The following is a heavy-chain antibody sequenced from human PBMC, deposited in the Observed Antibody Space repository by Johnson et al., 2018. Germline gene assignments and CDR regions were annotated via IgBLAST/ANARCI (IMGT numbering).Heavy chain of an antibody. J-gene: IGHJ6*02. V-gene: IGHV3-23*04. Sequence: VQLVESGGGLVQPGGSLRLSCAASGFTFSNYALSWVRQAPGKGLEWLSLISDSGSSTYYADSVKGRFAISRDNTKNSLYLQMSSLRAADPAVYYGARDRRQVYGIDVWGQGTTVTVSS. CDR3: ARDRRQVYGIDV. CDR2: ISDSGSST. CDR1: GFTFSNYA.